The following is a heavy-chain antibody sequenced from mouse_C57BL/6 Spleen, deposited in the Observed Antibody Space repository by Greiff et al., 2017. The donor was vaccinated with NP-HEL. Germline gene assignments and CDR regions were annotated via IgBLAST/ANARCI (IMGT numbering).Heavy chain of an antibody. CDR2: ISGGGGNT. D-gene: IGHD3-3*01. CDR3: ARQGLAFDY. V-gene: IGHV5-9*01. J-gene: IGHJ2*01. Sequence: EVQGVESGGGLVKPGGSLKLSCAASGFTFSSYTMSWVRQTPEKRLEWVATISGGGGNTYYPDSVKGRFTISRDNAKNTLYLQMSSLRSEDTALYYCARQGLAFDYWGQGTTLTVSS. CDR1: GFTFSSYT.